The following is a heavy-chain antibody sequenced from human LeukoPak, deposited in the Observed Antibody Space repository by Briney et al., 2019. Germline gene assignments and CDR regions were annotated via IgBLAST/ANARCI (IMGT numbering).Heavy chain of an antibody. J-gene: IGHJ1*01. CDR1: GYTSTSYD. CDR3: ARDHCSGGSCPQKYFQH. V-gene: IGHV1-8*01. D-gene: IGHD2-15*01. CDR2: MNPNSGNT. Sequence: ASVKVSCKASGYTSTSYDINWVRQATGQGLEWMGWMNPNSGNTGYAQKFQGRVTMTRNTSISTAYMELSSLRSEDTAVYYCARDHCSGGSCPQKYFQHWGQGTLVTVSS.